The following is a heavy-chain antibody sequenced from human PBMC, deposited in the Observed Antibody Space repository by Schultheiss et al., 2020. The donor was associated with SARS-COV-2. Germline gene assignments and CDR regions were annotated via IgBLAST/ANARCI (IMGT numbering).Heavy chain of an antibody. Sequence: GGSLRLSCAASGFTFSSYPMHWVRQAPGKGLEWVANIKQDGSGKYYVDYVKGRFTISRDNAKNSLYLQMDSLRAEDTALYYCARDHSGHDYWGQGTLVTVSS. CDR2: IKQDGSGK. J-gene: IGHJ4*02. CDR3: ARDHSGHDY. D-gene: IGHD1-26*01. CDR1: GFTFSSYP. V-gene: IGHV3-7*01.